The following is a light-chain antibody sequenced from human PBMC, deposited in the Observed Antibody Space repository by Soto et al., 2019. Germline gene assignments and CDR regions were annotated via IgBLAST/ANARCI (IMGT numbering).Light chain of an antibody. CDR3: QHHNNWRSIT. J-gene: IGKJ5*01. Sequence: EIVMTQSPATLSASPGERATISCRASQSVSSNLAWYQQKPGQAPRLLIYGASTRATGIPARFSGSGSGTEFTLTISSLLSEDSAVDYCQHHNNWRSITFSRGTRLEIK. CDR2: GAS. V-gene: IGKV3-15*01. CDR1: QSVSSN.